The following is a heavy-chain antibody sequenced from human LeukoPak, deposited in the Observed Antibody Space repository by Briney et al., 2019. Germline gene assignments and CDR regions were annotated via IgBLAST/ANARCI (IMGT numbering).Heavy chain of an antibody. Sequence: GGSLRLSCTVSGFTLSSYEMSWIRQAPGRGLEWVSSIDYSGGSSYYADSVKGRFTISRDNSKNTLYLQMNSLRAEDTAVYYCARYTGRYSNSYFDYWGQGTLVTVSS. D-gene: IGHD1-26*01. CDR1: GFTLSSYE. CDR2: IDYSGGSS. V-gene: IGHV3-23*01. CDR3: ARYTGRYSNSYFDY. J-gene: IGHJ4*02.